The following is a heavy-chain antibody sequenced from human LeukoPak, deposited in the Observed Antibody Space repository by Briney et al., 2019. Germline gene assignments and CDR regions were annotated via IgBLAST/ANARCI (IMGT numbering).Heavy chain of an antibody. Sequence: GESLKISCKGSGYRFTSLWIGWVRQMPGKGLEWMGIIYPGDSDTRYSPSFEGQVTISADKSISTAYLEWSNLKASDTAIYYCARRYGRPFDYWGQGTLVTVSS. CDR2: IYPGDSDT. CDR1: GYRFTSLW. D-gene: IGHD4-17*01. CDR3: ARRYGRPFDY. J-gene: IGHJ4*02. V-gene: IGHV5-51*01.